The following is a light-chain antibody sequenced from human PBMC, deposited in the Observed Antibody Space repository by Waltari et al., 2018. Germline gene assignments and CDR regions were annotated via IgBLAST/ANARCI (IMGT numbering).Light chain of an antibody. J-gene: IGKJ4*01. V-gene: IGKV2-28*01. CDR2: LGS. CDR1: QSLLHSNGNTY. CDR3: MHALQTPLT. Sequence: DIVMTQSPLSLPVTPGEPASISCRSSQSLLHSNGNTYLDWYLQKPGQPPQVLISLGSNRASGVPDRFRGSGSGTDFTLEISRVEAEDVGVYYCMHALQTPLTFGGGTKVEIK.